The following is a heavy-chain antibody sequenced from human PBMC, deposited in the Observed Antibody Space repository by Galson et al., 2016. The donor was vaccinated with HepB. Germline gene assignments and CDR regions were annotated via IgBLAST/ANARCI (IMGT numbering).Heavy chain of an antibody. Sequence: SLRLSCAASGLTFSRHWMSWARQAPGKGLEWVANINQDGSQKYYVDSVKGRFTISRDHAKNSPYLQMNSLRVEDTAVYYCVPHCAFDYWGQGTLVTVSS. J-gene: IGHJ4*02. CDR3: VPHCAFDY. CDR1: GLTFSRHW. D-gene: IGHD2-21*02. CDR2: INQDGSQK. V-gene: IGHV3-7*01.